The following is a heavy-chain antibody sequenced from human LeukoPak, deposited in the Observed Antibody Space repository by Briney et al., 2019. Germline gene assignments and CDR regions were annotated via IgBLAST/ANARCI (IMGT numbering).Heavy chain of an antibody. J-gene: IGHJ4*02. CDR1: GYTFTSYD. CDR2: MNPNSGNT. CDR3: ARVKSCSSTSCYRHFDY. V-gene: IGHV1-8*01. Sequence: ASVKVSCKASGYTFTSYDINWVRQATGQGLEWMGWMNPNSGNTGYAQKFQGRATMTRNTSISTAYMELSSLRSEDTAVYYCARVKSCSSTSCYRHFDYWGQGTLVTVSS. D-gene: IGHD2-2*01.